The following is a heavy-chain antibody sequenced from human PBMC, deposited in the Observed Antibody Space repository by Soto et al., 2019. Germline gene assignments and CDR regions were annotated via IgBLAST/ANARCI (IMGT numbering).Heavy chain of an antibody. D-gene: IGHD5-18*01. CDR2: INHSGST. Sequence: SETLSLTCAVSGGSFSGYFWSWIRQPPGKGLEWIGEINHSGSTNYNPSLKNRVTISVDTSRNQFSLKLSSVTAADTAVYYCARGFGVYNYGSNYYCYFGLEGWGQGTTVTFSS. V-gene: IGHV4-34*01. CDR1: GGSFSGYF. J-gene: IGHJ6*02. CDR3: ARGFGVYNYGSNYYCYFGLEG.